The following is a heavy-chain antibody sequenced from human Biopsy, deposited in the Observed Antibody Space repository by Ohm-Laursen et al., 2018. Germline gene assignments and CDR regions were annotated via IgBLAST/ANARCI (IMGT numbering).Heavy chain of an antibody. CDR1: GYTFTNYD. J-gene: IGHJ4*02. D-gene: IGHD6-13*01. CDR2: VNPNSGNT. CDR3: AREPFGQQLGPFDY. V-gene: IGHV1-8*01. Sequence: ASAKVSCKASGYTFTNYDINWVRQAPGQGPEWMGWVNPNSGNTGYAQKFQGRVAMTRSTYISTAYMELSSLTSEDTAVYYCAREPFGQQLGPFDYWGQGVLVIVSS.